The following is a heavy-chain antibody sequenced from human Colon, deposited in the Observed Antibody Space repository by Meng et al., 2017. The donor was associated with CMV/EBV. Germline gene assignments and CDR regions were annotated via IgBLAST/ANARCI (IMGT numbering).Heavy chain of an antibody. CDR3: AHYYDSSGTIGY. CDR1: GYTFTGYY. D-gene: IGHD3-22*01. V-gene: IGHV1-18*04. J-gene: IGHJ4*02. Sequence: ASVKVSCKTSGYTFTGYYMHWVRQAPGQGLEWMGWISAYNGNTNYAQKLQGRVTMTTDTSTSTAYMELRSLRSDDTAVYYCAHYYDSSGTIGYWGQGTLVTVSS. CDR2: ISAYNGNT.